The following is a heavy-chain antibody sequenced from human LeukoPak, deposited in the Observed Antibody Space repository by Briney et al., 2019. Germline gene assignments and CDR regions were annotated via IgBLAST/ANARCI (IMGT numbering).Heavy chain of an antibody. CDR1: GFTFSSYA. Sequence: GGSLRLSCAASGFTFSSYAMHWVRQAPGKGLEWVAVISYDGSNKYYADSVKGRFTISRDNSKNTPYLQMNSLRAEDTAVYYCARASESAEFDYWGQGTLVTVSS. CDR2: ISYDGSNK. J-gene: IGHJ4*02. V-gene: IGHV3-30-3*01. CDR3: ARASESAEFDY.